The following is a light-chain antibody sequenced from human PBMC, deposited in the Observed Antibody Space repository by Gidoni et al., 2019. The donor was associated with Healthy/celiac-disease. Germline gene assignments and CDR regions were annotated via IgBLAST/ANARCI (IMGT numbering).Light chain of an antibody. J-gene: IGLJ3*02. CDR2: SNN. CDR1: SSNIGSNT. V-gene: IGLV1-44*01. Sequence: QSVLPQPPSASGTPGQMVTISCSGSSSNIGSNTVNWYQQLPVTAPNLLIYSNNQRPSGVPDRFSGSKSGTSASLAISGLQSEDEADYYCAAWDDSLNGPVFGGGTKLTVL. CDR3: AAWDDSLNGPV.